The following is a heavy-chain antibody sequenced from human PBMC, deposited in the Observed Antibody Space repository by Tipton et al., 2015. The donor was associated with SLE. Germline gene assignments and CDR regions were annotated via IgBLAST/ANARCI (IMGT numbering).Heavy chain of an antibody. CDR1: GLSFGSYG. CDR2: IRYDGSYK. Sequence: SLRLSCAASGLSFGSYGMHWVRQAPGKGLEWVAFIRYDGSYKYYADSVKGRFTVSRDTSKNTLYLQMNSLRADDTAVYYCAILAAAVVIDRWGQGTLVTVSS. V-gene: IGHV3-30*02. J-gene: IGHJ4*02. D-gene: IGHD6-13*01. CDR3: AILAAAVVIDR.